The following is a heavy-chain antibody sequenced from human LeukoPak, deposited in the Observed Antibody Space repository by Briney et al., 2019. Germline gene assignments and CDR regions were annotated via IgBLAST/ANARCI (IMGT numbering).Heavy chain of an antibody. V-gene: IGHV4-61*02. J-gene: IGHJ6*03. Sequence: SETLSLTCTVSGGSIGGGSLYWSWIRQAAGKGLEWIGRVQSSGGTNYNPSLKSRVTISIDTSKNQVSLRLRSVTAADTALYYCAKARGYYGSGDFYKDYYYYYMDVWGKGTTVTVSS. CDR1: GGSIGGGSLY. CDR2: VQSSGGT. D-gene: IGHD3-10*01. CDR3: AKARGYYGSGDFYKDYYYYYMDV.